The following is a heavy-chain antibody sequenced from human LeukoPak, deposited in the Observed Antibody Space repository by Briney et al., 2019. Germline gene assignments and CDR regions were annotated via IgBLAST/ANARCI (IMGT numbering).Heavy chain of an antibody. J-gene: IGHJ4*02. Sequence: SETLSLTCTVSGGSISSYHWSWIRQPPGKGLEWIGYIYYTGTTNYNPSLKSRAAISVDASKNQFSLNLTSVTAADTAVYYCVRDKGDGTRPSSERFDYWGQGTLVTVSS. CDR3: VRDKGDGTRPSSERFDY. CDR1: GGSISSYH. V-gene: IGHV4-59*01. D-gene: IGHD5-24*01. CDR2: IYYTGTT.